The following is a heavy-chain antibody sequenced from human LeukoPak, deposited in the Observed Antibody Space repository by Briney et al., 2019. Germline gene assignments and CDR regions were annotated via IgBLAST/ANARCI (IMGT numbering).Heavy chain of an antibody. Sequence: SETLSLTCTVSGGSISSGGYYWSWIRQHPGKGLEWIGYIYYSGSTYYNPSLKSRVTISVDTSKNQFSLKLSSVTAADTAVYYCARDNGYGSSSYYFDYWGQGILVTVSS. CDR2: IYYSGST. J-gene: IGHJ4*02. D-gene: IGHD6-6*01. CDR1: GGSISSGGYY. V-gene: IGHV4-31*03. CDR3: ARDNGYGSSSYYFDY.